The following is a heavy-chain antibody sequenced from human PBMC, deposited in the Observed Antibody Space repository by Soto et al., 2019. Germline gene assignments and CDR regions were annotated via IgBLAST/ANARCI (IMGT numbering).Heavy chain of an antibody. J-gene: IGHJ5*02. CDR2: INHSGST. Sequence: ASETLSLTCAVYGGSFSGYYWSWIRQPPGKGLEWIGEINHSGSTNYNPSLKSRVTISVDTSKNQFSLKLSSVTAADTAVYYCARAPYQLLYWFDPWGQGTLVTVSS. CDR3: ARAPYQLLYWFDP. CDR1: GGSFSGYY. D-gene: IGHD2-2*01. V-gene: IGHV4-34*01.